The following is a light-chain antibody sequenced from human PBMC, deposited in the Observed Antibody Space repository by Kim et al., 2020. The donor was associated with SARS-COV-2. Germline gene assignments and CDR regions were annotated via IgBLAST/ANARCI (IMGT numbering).Light chain of an antibody. CDR1: TVGEKY. V-gene: IGLV3-1*01. J-gene: IGLJ2*01. CDR2: QDV. Sequence: VSPGQTSSITCSGDTVGEKYTFWYQQKPGQSPLLIMYQDVKRPSGIPERFSGSNSGNTATLTISGTQPMDEADYYCQAWDSSTSVVFGGGTQLTVL. CDR3: QAWDSSTSVV.